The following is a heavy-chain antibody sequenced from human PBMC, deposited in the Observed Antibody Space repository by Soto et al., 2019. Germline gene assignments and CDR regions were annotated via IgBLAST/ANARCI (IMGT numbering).Heavy chain of an antibody. J-gene: IGHJ5*02. V-gene: IGHV5-51*01. CDR3: ARRCYGSGSSASLNWFDP. D-gene: IGHD3-10*01. Sequence: GESLKISCKGSGYSFTSYWIGWVRQMPGKGLEWMGIIYPGDSDTRYSPSFQGQVTISADKSISTAYLQWSSLKASDTAMYYCARRCYGSGSSASLNWFDPWGQGTLVTVSS. CDR1: GYSFTSYW. CDR2: IYPGDSDT.